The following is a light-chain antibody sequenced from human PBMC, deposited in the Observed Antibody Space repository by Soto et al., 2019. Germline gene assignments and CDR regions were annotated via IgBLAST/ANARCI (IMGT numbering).Light chain of an antibody. CDR1: QSISSW. CDR2: DAS. V-gene: IGKV1-5*01. Sequence: DIQMTQSPSTLSASVGDRVTITCRASQSISSWLAWYQQKPGKAPKLLIYDASSLESGVPSRFSGSGSGTELPLTISSLQPDDFATYYCQQYNSWSTFGQGTKVEIK. CDR3: QQYNSWST. J-gene: IGKJ1*01.